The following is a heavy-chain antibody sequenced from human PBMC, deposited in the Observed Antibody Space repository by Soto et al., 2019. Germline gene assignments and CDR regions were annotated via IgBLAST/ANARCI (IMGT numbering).Heavy chain of an antibody. V-gene: IGHV3-23*01. D-gene: IGHD1-26*01. CDR1: GFTFSSYA. CDR2: ISGRGGST. CDR3: AKVSVYSGSFFDY. J-gene: IGHJ4*02. Sequence: GGSLRLSCAASGFTFSSYAMSWVRQAPGKGLEWVSAISGRGGSTYYADSVKGRFTISKDNSKNTLYLQMNSLRAEDTAVYYYAKVSVYSGSFFDYWGQGTLVTVSS.